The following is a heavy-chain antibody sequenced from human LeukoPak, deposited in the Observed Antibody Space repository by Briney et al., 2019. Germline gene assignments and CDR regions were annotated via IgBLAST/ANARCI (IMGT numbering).Heavy chain of an antibody. Sequence: GEPLKISCKGSGYSFTSYWIGWVRQMPGKGLECMGIIYPGDSARYSPSFQGQVTISADRSISTAYLQWSSLKASDTAMYYCARHETGPYFDYWGQGTLVTVSS. CDR2: IYPGDSA. J-gene: IGHJ4*02. CDR3: ARHETGPYFDY. V-gene: IGHV5-51*01. D-gene: IGHD1-1*01. CDR1: GYSFTSYW.